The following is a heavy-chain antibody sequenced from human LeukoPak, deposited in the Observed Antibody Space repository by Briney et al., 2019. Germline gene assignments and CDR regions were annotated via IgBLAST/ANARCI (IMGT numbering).Heavy chain of an antibody. Sequence: GASLQISCKGSGSIFTSYWIGWGRPLPGKGLEWVGIIYPGDSDTRYSPSFQGQVTISADKSISTAYLQWSSLKASDTAMYYCARIYCSGGSCFSYYFDYWGQGTLVTVSS. V-gene: IGHV5-51*01. D-gene: IGHD2-15*01. CDR3: ARIYCSGGSCFSYYFDY. CDR2: IYPGDSDT. J-gene: IGHJ4*02. CDR1: GSIFTSYW.